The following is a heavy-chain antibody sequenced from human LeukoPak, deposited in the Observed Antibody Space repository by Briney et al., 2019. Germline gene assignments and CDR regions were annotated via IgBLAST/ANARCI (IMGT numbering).Heavy chain of an antibody. J-gene: IGHJ4*02. CDR3: ASSSGWYSFDY. CDR2: MNPNSGNT. V-gene: IGHV1-8*01. Sequence: ASVTVSCKGSGYTFSRYDINWVRQAAGQGLEWRGWMNPNSGNTGYAKKFQGRVTMTRNTSISTAYMELSSLRSEDTAVYYCASSSGWYSFDYWGQGTLVTVSS. D-gene: IGHD6-19*01. CDR1: GYTFSRYD.